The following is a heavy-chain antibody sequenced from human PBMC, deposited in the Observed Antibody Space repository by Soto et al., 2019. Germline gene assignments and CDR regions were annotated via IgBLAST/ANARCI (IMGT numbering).Heavy chain of an antibody. J-gene: IGHJ6*02. D-gene: IGHD3-10*01. CDR3: AKDRGSGSYAANYYYYGMDV. V-gene: IGHV3-9*01. CDR1: GFTFSSYA. CDR2: INWNSGSI. Sequence: PGGSLRLSCAASGFTFSSYAIHWVRQAPGKGLEWVSGINWNSGSIGYADSVKGRFTISRDNAKTSLYLQMNSLRVEDTALYYCAKDRGSGSYAANYYYYGMDVWGQGTTVTVSS.